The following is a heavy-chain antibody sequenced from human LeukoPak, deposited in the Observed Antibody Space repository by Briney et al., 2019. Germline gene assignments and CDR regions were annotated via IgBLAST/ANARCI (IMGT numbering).Heavy chain of an antibody. V-gene: IGHV1-69*05. CDR3: ATERHYYDGSGYYHLVDY. J-gene: IGHJ4*02. Sequence: ASVNVSCKASGGTFSSYAISWVRQAPAQGLEWMGRIIPIFGTANYAQKFQGRVTITTDESTSTAYMELSSLRSEDTAVYYCATERHYYDGSGYYHLVDYWGQGTLVTVSS. CDR2: IIPIFGTA. D-gene: IGHD3-22*01. CDR1: GGTFSSYA.